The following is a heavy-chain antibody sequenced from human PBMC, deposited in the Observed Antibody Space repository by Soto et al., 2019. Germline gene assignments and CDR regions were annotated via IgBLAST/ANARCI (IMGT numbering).Heavy chain of an antibody. CDR2: MNPGSGDT. CDR3: ARMEAFGSLNCFDP. J-gene: IGHJ5*02. CDR1: GYSFTNND. Sequence: ASVKVSCKASGYSFTNNDVSWVRQATGQGLEWMGWMNPGSGDTGYAQKFQGRVIMTRDISIATAYMELSSLRSDDTAIYYCARMEAFGSLNCFDPWGQGTLVTVSS. V-gene: IGHV1-8*01. D-gene: IGHD3-10*01.